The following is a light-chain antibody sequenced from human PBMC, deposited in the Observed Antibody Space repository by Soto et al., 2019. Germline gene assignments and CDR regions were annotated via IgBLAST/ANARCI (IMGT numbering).Light chain of an antibody. Sequence: EIVLTQSPGTLSLSPGERATLSCRASQSVSVHLAWYQQKPGQGPRLLIYDASNRATGIPARFSGSGSGTDFTLTSSSLEPEDFAVYHCVQRTTWPWTCGQGSKVEIK. CDR3: VQRTTWPWT. CDR2: DAS. CDR1: QSVSVH. V-gene: IGKV3-11*01. J-gene: IGKJ1*01.